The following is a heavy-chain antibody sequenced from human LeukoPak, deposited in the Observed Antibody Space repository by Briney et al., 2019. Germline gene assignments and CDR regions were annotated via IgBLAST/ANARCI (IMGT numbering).Heavy chain of an antibody. V-gene: IGHV3-30*02. CDR2: IRYDGNNK. D-gene: IGHD1-14*01. CDR3: VKDNPLDY. J-gene: IGHJ4*02. CDR1: GFTFSNYG. Sequence: GGCLRLSCGASGFTFSNYGMLWVRQAPGKGRDWVAFIRYDGNNKLYADSVKGRFTISRDNSKNTLYLHINSLRAEDTAVYYCVKDNPLDYWGQGTLVSVSS.